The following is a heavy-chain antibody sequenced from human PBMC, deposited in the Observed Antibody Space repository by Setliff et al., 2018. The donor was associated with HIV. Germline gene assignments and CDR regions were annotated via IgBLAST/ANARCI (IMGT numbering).Heavy chain of an antibody. D-gene: IGHD1-7*01. CDR1: GFTFSNFA. J-gene: IGHJ4*02. CDR3: AKDARWNYVGVGY. Sequence: GGSLRLSCAASGFTFSNFAMSWVRLTPGKGLEWVSGITDSGSTTYYDDSVKGRFTISRDNSKNTLYLQINSLRAEDTAVYYCAKDARWNYVGVGYWGQGTLVTVSS. CDR2: ITDSGSTT. V-gene: IGHV3-23*01.